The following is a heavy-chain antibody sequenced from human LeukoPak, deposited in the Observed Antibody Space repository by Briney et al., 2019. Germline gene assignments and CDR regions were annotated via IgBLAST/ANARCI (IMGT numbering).Heavy chain of an antibody. CDR1: GGSFSGYY. J-gene: IGHJ6*02. Sequence: SETLSLTCAVYGGSFSGYYWSWIRQPPKKGLEWIGEINHSGSTNYNPSLKSRVIISVDTSKNQFSLKVRSVTAADTAVYYCARGHVGSYAYYYYYGMDVWGQGTTVTVS. D-gene: IGHD2-8*01. V-gene: IGHV4-34*01. CDR3: ARGHVGSYAYYYYYGMDV. CDR2: INHSGST.